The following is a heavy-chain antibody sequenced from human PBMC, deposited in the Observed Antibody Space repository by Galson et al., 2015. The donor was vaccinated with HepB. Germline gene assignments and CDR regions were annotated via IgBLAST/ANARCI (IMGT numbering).Heavy chain of an antibody. J-gene: IGHJ6*02. CDR3: TKDLFRDFWSGYYKVGMDV. CDR1: GFLSDDYA. Sequence: SLRLSCAASGFLSDDYAMHWVRQVPGKGLEWVSGISWNSLTIRYADSVKGRITISRDNAKNSLDPQMNSLTAEDTALYYCTKDLFRDFWSGYYKVGMDVWGQGTTVTVSS. D-gene: IGHD3-3*01. V-gene: IGHV3-9*02. CDR2: ISWNSLTI.